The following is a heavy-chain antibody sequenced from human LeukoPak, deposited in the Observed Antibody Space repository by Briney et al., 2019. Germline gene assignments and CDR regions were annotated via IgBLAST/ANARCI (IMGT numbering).Heavy chain of an antibody. V-gene: IGHV3-23*01. CDR2: ISGSGGST. D-gene: IGHD3-22*01. J-gene: IGHJ4*02. CDR3: AKDRATMIVVVITTPFDY. CDR1: GGSISSYY. Sequence: ETLSLTCTVSGGSISSYYRSWVRQAPGKGLEWVSAISGSGGSTYYADSVKGRFTISRDNSKNTLYLQMNSLRAEDTAVYYCAKDRATMIVVVITTPFDYWGQGTLVTVSS.